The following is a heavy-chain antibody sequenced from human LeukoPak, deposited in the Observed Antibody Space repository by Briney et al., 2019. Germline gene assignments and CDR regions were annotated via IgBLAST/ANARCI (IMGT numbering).Heavy chain of an antibody. D-gene: IGHD5-24*01. V-gene: IGHV4-34*01. CDR2: IDHRGDT. J-gene: IGHJ4*03. CDR3: ARGTTISETGYFDF. Sequence: PSETLSLTCAVYGGSFSRYYWSWIRQSPGKGLEWIAEIDHRGDTNYNPSVKSRVTISVDTSKNQFSLKVRSLSAADTAVYYCARGTTISETGYFDFWGQGTLVTVSS. CDR1: GGSFSRYY.